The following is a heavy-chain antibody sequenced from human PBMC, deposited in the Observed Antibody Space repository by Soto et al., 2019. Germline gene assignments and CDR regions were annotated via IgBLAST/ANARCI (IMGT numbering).Heavy chain of an antibody. D-gene: IGHD1-26*01. Sequence: QVQLVQSGAEVKKPGSSVKVSCKASGGTFSSYSINWVRQAPGQGLEWMGEIIPIFGTANYAQKSQGRVTITADESTSTAYMELSSMRSEDTAVYYCARDGGRDSGGIDYWGQGTLVTVSS. V-gene: IGHV1-69*01. J-gene: IGHJ4*02. CDR3: ARDGGRDSGGIDY. CDR2: IIPIFGTA. CDR1: GGTFSSYS.